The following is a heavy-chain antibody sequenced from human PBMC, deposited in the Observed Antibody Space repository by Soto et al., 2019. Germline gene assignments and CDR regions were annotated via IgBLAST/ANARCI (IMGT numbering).Heavy chain of an antibody. D-gene: IGHD4-17*01. CDR2: IYYSGST. J-gene: IGHJ6*02. V-gene: IGHV4-59*01. Sequence: PSETLSLTCTVSGGSISSYYWSWIRQPPGKGLEWIGYIYYSGSTNYNPSLKSRVTISVDTSKNQFSLKLSSVTAADTAVYYCARVSRGTVTTDYYYYGMGVWGQGTTVTVSS. CDR1: GGSISSYY. CDR3: ARVSRGTVTTDYYYYGMGV.